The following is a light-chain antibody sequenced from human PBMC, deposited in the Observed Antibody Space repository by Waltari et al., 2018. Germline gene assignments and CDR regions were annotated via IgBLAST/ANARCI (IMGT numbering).Light chain of an antibody. CDR3: QPYGSSSWT. CDR1: QSVRSRY. Sequence: GDRANGTGRARQSVRSRYLVWYQQKPRQAPRFLIYGATSRATAIPDRFSGRGSGTDFTLTISRLEPEDFAGYYCQPYGSSSWTFGQGTKGEIK. V-gene: IGKV3-20*01. J-gene: IGKJ1*01. CDR2: GAT.